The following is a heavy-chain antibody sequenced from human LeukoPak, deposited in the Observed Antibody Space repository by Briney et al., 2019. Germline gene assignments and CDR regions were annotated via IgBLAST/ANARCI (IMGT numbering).Heavy chain of an antibody. CDR1: GFTFSTYA. V-gene: IGHV3-23*01. Sequence: PGGSLRLSCAASGFTFSTYAVNWVRQAPGKGLEWVSTISGSGDSTYYADSVKGRSTISRDNSKNTLYLQMNSLRAEDTAVYYCARDRQQWLIRGGDHWGQGTLVTVSS. CDR3: ARDRQQWLIRGGDH. D-gene: IGHD6-19*01. CDR2: ISGSGDST. J-gene: IGHJ4*02.